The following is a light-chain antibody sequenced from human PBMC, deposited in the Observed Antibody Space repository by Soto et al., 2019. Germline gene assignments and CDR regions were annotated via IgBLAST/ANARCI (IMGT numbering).Light chain of an antibody. J-gene: IGKJ1*01. V-gene: IGKV3-20*01. CDR1: QSVSSSY. CDR2: GAS. Sequence: EIVLTQSPGTLSLSPGERATLSCRASQSVSSSYLAWYQQKPGQAHRPLIYGASSRAIGIPDRFSGSGSGTDFTLTISRLEPEDFAVYYCQQYGSSPWTCGQGTKVEIK. CDR3: QQYGSSPWT.